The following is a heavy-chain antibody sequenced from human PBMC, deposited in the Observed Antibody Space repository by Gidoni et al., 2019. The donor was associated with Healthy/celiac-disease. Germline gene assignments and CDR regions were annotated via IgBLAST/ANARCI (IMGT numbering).Heavy chain of an antibody. CDR1: GFTFSSYS. Sequence: EVQLLESGGGWVQPGGSLRLSCAASGFTFSSYSMSWVRQAPGKGLEWVSAISGSGGSTYYADSVKGRFTISRDNSKNTLYLQMNSLRAEDTAVYYCAKTGSSPNYYYYGMDVWGQGTTVTVSS. CDR2: ISGSGGST. CDR3: AKTGSSPNYYYYGMDV. J-gene: IGHJ6*02. V-gene: IGHV3-23*01. D-gene: IGHD6-13*01.